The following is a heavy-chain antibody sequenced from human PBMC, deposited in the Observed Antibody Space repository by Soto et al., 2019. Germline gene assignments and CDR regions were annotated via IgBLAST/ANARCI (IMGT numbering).Heavy chain of an antibody. CDR2: ISYDGSNK. CDR1: GFTFSSYG. CDR3: AKDYLDYYYGMDV. Sequence: QVQLVESGGGVVQPGRSLRLSCAASGFTFSSYGMHWVRQAPGKGLEWVAVISYDGSNKYYADSVKGRFTISRDNSKNTLYLQMNSLRAEDTAVYYCAKDYLDYYYGMDVWGQGTTVTGSS. V-gene: IGHV3-30*18. J-gene: IGHJ6*02. D-gene: IGHD3-10*01.